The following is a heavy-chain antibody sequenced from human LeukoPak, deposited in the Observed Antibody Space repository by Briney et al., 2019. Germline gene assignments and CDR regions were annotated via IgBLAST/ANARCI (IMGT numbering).Heavy chain of an antibody. D-gene: IGHD6-19*01. CDR3: ARDRQHSSGWYGYYFDY. Sequence: SQTLSLTCTVSGGSISSGDYYWSWIRQPPGQGLEWIGYISLSGGTNYNPSLKSRVTISVDTSKNQFSLKLSSVTAADTAVYYCARDRQHSSGWYGYYFDYWGQGTLVTVSS. CDR1: GGSISSGDYY. CDR2: ISLSGGT. V-gene: IGHV4-30-4*01. J-gene: IGHJ4*02.